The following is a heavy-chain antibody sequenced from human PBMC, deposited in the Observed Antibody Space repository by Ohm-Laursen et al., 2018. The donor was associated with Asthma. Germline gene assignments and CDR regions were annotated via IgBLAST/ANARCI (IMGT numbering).Heavy chain of an antibody. CDR3: AKEGYSSSWSFDY. J-gene: IGHJ4*02. V-gene: IGHV3-21*01. Sequence: SLRLSCAASGYTFSRYSIHWVRQFPGKGLEWVASISTASTFIYYADSVRGRFTTSRDNARNSVYLQMNSLRAEDTAVYYCAKEGYSSSWSFDYWGQGTLVTVSS. CDR1: GYTFSRYS. CDR2: ISTASTFI. D-gene: IGHD6-13*01.